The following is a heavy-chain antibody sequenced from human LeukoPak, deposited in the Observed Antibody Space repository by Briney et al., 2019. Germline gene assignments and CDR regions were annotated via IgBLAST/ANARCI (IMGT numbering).Heavy chain of an antibody. Sequence: PGGSLRLSCAASGFPFSSYAMSWVRQAPGKGLEWVSAISGSGGSTYYADSVKGRFTISRDNSKNTLYLQMNSLRDEDTAVYYCAKVKANREAFDIWGQGTMVTVSS. CDR1: GFPFSSYA. CDR3: AKVKANREAFDI. V-gene: IGHV3-23*01. CDR2: ISGSGGST. D-gene: IGHD1-26*01. J-gene: IGHJ3*02.